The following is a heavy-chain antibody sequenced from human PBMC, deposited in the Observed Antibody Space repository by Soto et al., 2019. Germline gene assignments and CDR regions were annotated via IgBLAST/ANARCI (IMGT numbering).Heavy chain of an antibody. CDR1: GGTFTNNA. CDR3: ARWGGLSCSGAVCFKKPFDY. J-gene: IGHJ4*02. Sequence: QVQLVQSGAEVKRPESSMKVSCKPSGGTFTNNAITWVRRAPGQGLGWRGAIFPISGTTKYAQKFQGRVTITADKSTSTVYMDLSSLRSEDTAVYYCARWGGLSCSGAVCFKKPFDYWGQGTLVTVSS. D-gene: IGHD2-8*02. CDR2: IFPISGTT. V-gene: IGHV1-69*06.